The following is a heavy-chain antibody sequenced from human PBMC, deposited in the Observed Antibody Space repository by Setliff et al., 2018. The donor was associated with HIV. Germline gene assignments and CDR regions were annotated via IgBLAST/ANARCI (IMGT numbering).Heavy chain of an antibody. Sequence: GGSLRLSCTASGFTFSSYAMSWVRQAPGKGLEWVSGITGSGDNTYYADNVEGWFTISRDNSKNTLYLQMNSLRVEDTAVYYCAKGGFRGVIITGDYWGQGTLVTVSS. CDR3: AKGGFRGVIITGDY. V-gene: IGHV3-23*01. J-gene: IGHJ4*02. D-gene: IGHD3-10*01. CDR1: GFTFSSYA. CDR2: ITGSGDNT.